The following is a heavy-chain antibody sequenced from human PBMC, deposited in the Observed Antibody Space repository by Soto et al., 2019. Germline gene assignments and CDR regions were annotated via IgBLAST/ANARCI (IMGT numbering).Heavy chain of an antibody. Sequence: XDTLSLTCTVAGFSINNIGRFLVWIRQPPGKGLEWIGSIYYPGSSTYYNQSLKSRGTISVDTSKNQFSLRMNSVTAADTAVYYCVAGSGFAYFDLWGRSTLVTVSS. CDR1: GFSINNIGRF. V-gene: IGHV4-39*01. CDR3: VAGSGFAYFDL. J-gene: IGHJ2*01. CDR2: IYYPGSST. D-gene: IGHD3-22*01.